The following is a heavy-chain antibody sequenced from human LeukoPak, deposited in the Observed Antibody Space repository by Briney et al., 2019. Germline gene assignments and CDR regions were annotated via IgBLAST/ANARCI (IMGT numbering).Heavy chain of an antibody. V-gene: IGHV4-39*01. CDR1: SGSISTSNYY. J-gene: IGHJ4*02. D-gene: IGHD1-1*01. Sequence: PSETLSLTCTVSSGSISTSNYYWGWVRQPPGKALEWIGNIFYSGSTYYSPSLKSRVTISLDTSRNQFSLKLSSVTAADTAVYYCASWKTGTAVFDYWGQGTLVTVSS. CDR3: ASWKTGTAVFDY. CDR2: IFYSGST.